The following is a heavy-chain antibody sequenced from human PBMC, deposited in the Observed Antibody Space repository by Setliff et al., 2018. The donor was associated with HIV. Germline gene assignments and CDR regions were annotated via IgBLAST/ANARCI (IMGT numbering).Heavy chain of an antibody. CDR1: GGSISNSDFY. CDR2: IYYRGAT. Sequence: SETLSLTCTVSGGSISNSDFYWGWIRQSPGKGLEWIGSIYYRGATYYNPTLQSRVTISADTFKNQFSLKVTSVTSADTAVYYCARGSTTWWTWWFDPWGQGTLVTVSS. J-gene: IGHJ5*02. V-gene: IGHV4-39*07. CDR3: ARGSTTWWTWWFDP. D-gene: IGHD2-15*01.